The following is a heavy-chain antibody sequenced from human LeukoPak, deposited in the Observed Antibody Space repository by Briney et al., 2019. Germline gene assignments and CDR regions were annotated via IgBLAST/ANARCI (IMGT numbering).Heavy chain of an antibody. J-gene: IGHJ5*02. D-gene: IGHD2-2*01. CDR2: ISASGGTT. V-gene: IGHV3-23*01. CDR1: GFTFSSYA. CDR3: AKEPREYCSSTSCPNWIDP. Sequence: GGSLRLSCAASGFTFSSYAMSWVRQAPGKGLEWVSAISASGGTTYYADSVKGRFTISRDNSKNTLYLQKSGLRAEDTAVYYCAKEPREYCSSTSCPNWIDPWGQGTLVTVSS.